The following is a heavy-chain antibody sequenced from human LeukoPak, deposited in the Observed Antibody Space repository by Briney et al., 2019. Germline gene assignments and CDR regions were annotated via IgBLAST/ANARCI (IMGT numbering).Heavy chain of an antibody. V-gene: IGHV4-38-2*02. Sequence: SETLSLTCTVSGYSISSGYYWGWIRQPPGKGLEWIGSIYHSGSTYYNPSLKSRVTISVDTSKNQFSLKLSSVTAADTAVYYCAGGGYYYDSSGYYYFDYWGQGTLVTVSS. CDR3: AGGGYYYDSSGYYYFDY. D-gene: IGHD3-22*01. CDR2: IYHSGST. CDR1: GYSISSGYY. J-gene: IGHJ4*02.